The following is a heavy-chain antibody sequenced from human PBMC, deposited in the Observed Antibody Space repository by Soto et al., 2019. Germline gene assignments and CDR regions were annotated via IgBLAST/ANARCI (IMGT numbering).Heavy chain of an antibody. Sequence: PSETLSLTCAVSGGSISSSNWWSWVRQPPGKGLEWIGEIYHSGSTNYNPSLKSRVTISVDKSKNQFSLKLSSVTAADTAVYYCARGVGYCISTSCPRENYYYYGMDDWGQGTTVTVSS. D-gene: IGHD2-2*01. CDR1: GGSISSSNW. V-gene: IGHV4-4*02. J-gene: IGHJ6*02. CDR3: ARGVGYCISTSCPRENYYYYGMDD. CDR2: IYHSGST.